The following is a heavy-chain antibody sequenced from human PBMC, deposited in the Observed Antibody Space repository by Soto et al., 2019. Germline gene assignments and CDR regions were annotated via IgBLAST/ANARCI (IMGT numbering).Heavy chain of an antibody. J-gene: IGHJ5*02. CDR3: ARQGGEYYDFWSGYYTNWFGP. CDR2: IYYSGST. V-gene: IGHV4-39*01. CDR1: GGSISSSSYY. D-gene: IGHD3-3*01. Sequence: SETLSLTCTVSGGSISSSSYYWGWIRQPPGKGLEWIGSIYYSGSTYYNPSLKSRVTISVDTSKNQFSLKLSSVTAADTAVYYCARQGGEYYDFWSGYYTNWFGPWGQGTLVTVSS.